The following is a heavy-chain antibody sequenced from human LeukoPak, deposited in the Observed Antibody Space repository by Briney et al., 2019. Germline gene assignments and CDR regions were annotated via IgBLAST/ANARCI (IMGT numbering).Heavy chain of an antibody. J-gene: IGHJ4*02. V-gene: IGHV3-33*08. CDR2: IWYDGSNK. CDR3: ARVHDSSGYYLD. Sequence: PGGSLRLSCEVSGFTFSNYAMGWVRQAPGKGLEWVAVIWYDGSNKYYADSVKGRFTISRDNSKNTLYLQMNSLRAEDTAVYYCARVHDSSGYYLDWGQGTLVTVSS. D-gene: IGHD3-22*01. CDR1: GFTFSNYA.